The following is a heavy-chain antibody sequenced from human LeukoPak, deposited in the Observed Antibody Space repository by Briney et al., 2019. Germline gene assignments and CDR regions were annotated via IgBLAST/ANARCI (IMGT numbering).Heavy chain of an antibody. CDR2: IWYDGSNK. CDR1: GFTFSSYG. J-gene: IGHJ4*02. CDR3: AKRLYCSGTTCYGGFDY. Sequence: GGSLRLSCAASGFTFSSYGMHWVRQAPGKGLEWVAVIWYDGSNKYYADSVKGRFTISRDNSKNTLFLQMNSLRAEDTAVYYCAKRLYCSGTTCYGGFDYWGQGTLVTVSS. V-gene: IGHV3-33*06. D-gene: IGHD2-2*01.